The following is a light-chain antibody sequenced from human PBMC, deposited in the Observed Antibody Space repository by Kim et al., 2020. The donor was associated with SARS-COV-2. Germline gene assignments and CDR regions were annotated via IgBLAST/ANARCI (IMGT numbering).Light chain of an antibody. V-gene: IGKV2-28*01. J-gene: IGKJ2*01. CDR3: MQALQTPPT. CDR1: QSLLHTSGHNY. CDR2: LGS. Sequence: IVMTQSPLTLPVTPGEPASISCISSQSLLHTSGHNYVDWYLQKPGQSPQLLIYLGSNRASGVPDRLSGSGSGTYFTLKISRVETEDIGVYYCMQALQTPPTFGQGTKLEIK.